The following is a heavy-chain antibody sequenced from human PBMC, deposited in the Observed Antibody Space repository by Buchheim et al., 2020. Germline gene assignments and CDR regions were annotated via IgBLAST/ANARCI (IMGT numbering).Heavy chain of an antibody. CDR2: ISSSCSTI. J-gene: IGHJ4*02. CDR1: GFTFSSYE. CDR3: AGEGGSWDSSGYYYFDY. V-gene: IGHV3-48*03. Sequence: EVQLVESGGGLVQPGGSLRLSCAASGFTFSSYEMNWVRQAPGKGLEWVSYISSSCSTIYYADSVKGRFTISRDNAKNSLYLQMNSLRAEDTAVYYCAGEGGSWDSSGYYYFDYWGQGTL. D-gene: IGHD3-22*01.